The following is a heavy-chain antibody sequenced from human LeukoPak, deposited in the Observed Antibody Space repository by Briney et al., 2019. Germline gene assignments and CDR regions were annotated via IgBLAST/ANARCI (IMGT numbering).Heavy chain of an antibody. D-gene: IGHD5-24*01. Sequence: SETLSLTCTVSGGSISSYYWSWLRQPPGKGLDWIGYIYYSGSTNYNPSLKRRVTISVDTSKNQFSLKLSSVTAADTAVYYCARKVATTPYYFDYWGQGTLVTVSS. V-gene: IGHV4-59*01. CDR2: IYYSGST. CDR1: GGSISSYY. CDR3: ARKVATTPYYFDY. J-gene: IGHJ4*02.